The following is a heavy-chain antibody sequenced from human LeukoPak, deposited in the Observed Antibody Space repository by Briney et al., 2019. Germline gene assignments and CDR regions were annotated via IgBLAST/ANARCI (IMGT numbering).Heavy chain of an antibody. V-gene: IGHV3-9*01. CDR2: ISWNSGSI. CDR3: AREGYDFWSGYFRGLDH. Sequence: GGSLRLSCAASGFTFDDYAMHWVRQAPGKGLEWVSGISWNSGSIGHADSVKGRFTISRDNAKNSLYLQMSSLRVDDTAVYYCAREGYDFWSGYFRGLDHWGQGTLVTVSS. D-gene: IGHD3-3*01. J-gene: IGHJ4*02. CDR1: GFTFDDYA.